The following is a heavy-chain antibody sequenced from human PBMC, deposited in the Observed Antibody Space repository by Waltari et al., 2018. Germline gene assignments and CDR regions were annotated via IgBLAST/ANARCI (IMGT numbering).Heavy chain of an antibody. J-gene: IGHJ5*02. CDR3: ARHGKGYYGSGNWFDP. CDR2: INHSGST. D-gene: IGHD3-10*01. Sequence: QVQLQQWGAGLLKPSETLSLTCAVYGGSFSGYYWSWLRQPPGKGLEWIGEINHSGSTNYNPSLKSRVTISVDTSKNQFSLKLSSVTAADTAVYYCARHGKGYYGSGNWFDPWGQGTLVTVSS. CDR1: GGSFSGYY. V-gene: IGHV4-34*01.